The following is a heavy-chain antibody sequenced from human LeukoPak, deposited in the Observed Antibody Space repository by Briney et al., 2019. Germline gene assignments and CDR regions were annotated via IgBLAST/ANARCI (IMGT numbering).Heavy chain of an antibody. Sequence: GGSLRLSCAASGLTFSSCSMTWARQAPGKGLEWVSCISGSGGNTYYADSVKGRFTISRDNSKNTLYLQLNSLRAADTAIYYCANGRGPNTGPTLDYWGQGTLVTVSS. J-gene: IGHJ4*02. D-gene: IGHD2-15*01. V-gene: IGHV3-23*01. CDR1: GLTFSSCS. CDR2: ISGSGGNT. CDR3: ANGRGPNTGPTLDY.